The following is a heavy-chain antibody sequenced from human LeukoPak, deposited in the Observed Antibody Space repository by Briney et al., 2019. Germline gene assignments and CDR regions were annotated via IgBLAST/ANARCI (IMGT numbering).Heavy chain of an antibody. Sequence: SQTLSLTCAVSGGSISSGGYSWSWIRQPPGKGLEWIGYIYHSGSTYYNPSLKSRVTISVDRSKNQFSLKLSSVTAADTAVYYCARGRNIVATIYFDYWGQGTLVTVSS. CDR2: IYHSGST. D-gene: IGHD5-12*01. CDR1: GGSISSGGYS. V-gene: IGHV4-30-2*01. CDR3: ARGRNIVATIYFDY. J-gene: IGHJ4*02.